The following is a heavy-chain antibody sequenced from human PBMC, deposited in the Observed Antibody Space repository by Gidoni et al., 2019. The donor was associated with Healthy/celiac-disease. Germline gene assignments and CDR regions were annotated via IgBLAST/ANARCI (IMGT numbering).Heavy chain of an antibody. CDR1: GGSISSGDYY. D-gene: IGHD3-10*01. V-gene: IGHV4-30-4*01. CDR2: IYYSGST. J-gene: IGHJ6*03. CDR3: AREDPGAGAPYYYYYMDV. Sequence: QVQLQESGPGLVKPSQTLSLTCTVSGGSISSGDYYWSWIRQPPGKGLEWIGYIYYSGSTYYNPSLKSRVTISVDTSKNQFSLKLSSVTAADTAVYYCAREDPGAGAPYYYYYMDVWGKGTTVTVSS.